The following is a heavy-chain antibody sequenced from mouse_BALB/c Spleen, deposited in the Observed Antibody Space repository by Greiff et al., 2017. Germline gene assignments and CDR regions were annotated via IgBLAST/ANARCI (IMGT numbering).Heavy chain of an antibody. J-gene: IGHJ3*01. V-gene: IGHV1-26*01. CDR1: GYSFTGYY. D-gene: IGHD2-4*01. CDR3: AREKDDYGGFAY. CDR2: INPYNGAT. Sequence: EVQLQQSGPELVKPGASVKISCKASGYSFTGYYMHWVKQSHVKSLEWIGRINPYNGATSYNQNFKDKASLTVDKSSSTAYMELHSLTSEDSAVYYCAREKDDYGGFAYWGQGTLVTVSA.